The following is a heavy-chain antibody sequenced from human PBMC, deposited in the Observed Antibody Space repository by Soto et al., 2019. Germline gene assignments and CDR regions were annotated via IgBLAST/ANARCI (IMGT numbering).Heavy chain of an antibody. CDR2: TYYRSKWYY. Sequence: PSQTLSLTCVITGDSVSSNSAGWSWVRQSPSRGLEWLGRTYYRSKWYYEYAVSVRGRITINPDTSKNQYSLQLNSVTPEDTAVYFCARGEQYSGRIFDNWGQGTLVTVSS. V-gene: IGHV6-1*01. CDR3: ARGEQYSGRIFDN. J-gene: IGHJ4*01. CDR1: GDSVSSNSAG. D-gene: IGHD1-26*01.